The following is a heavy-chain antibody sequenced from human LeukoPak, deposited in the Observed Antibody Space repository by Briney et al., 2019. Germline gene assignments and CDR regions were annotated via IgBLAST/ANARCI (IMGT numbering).Heavy chain of an antibody. V-gene: IGHV3-30-3*01. CDR1: GFTFSSYA. CDR2: ISYDGSNK. D-gene: IGHD6-6*01. CDR3: ARDSAGIAARYGGANPGGNWFDP. J-gene: IGHJ5*02. Sequence: GRSLRLSCAASGFTFSSYAMHWVRQAPGKGLEWVAVISYDGSNKYYADSVKGRFTISRDNSKNTLYLQMNSLRAEDTAVYYCARDSAGIAARYGGANPGGNWFDPWGQGTLVTVSS.